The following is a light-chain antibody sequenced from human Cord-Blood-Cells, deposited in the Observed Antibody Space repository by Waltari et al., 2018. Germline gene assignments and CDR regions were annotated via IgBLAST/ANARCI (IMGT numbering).Light chain of an antibody. CDR2: DAS. J-gene: IGKJ3*01. CDR1: QSVSSY. Sequence: EILLTHSPATLSLSPGDRATPSSRASQSVSSYLAWYQQKPGQAPRLLIYDASNRATGIPARFSGSGSGTDFTLTISSLEPEDFAVYYCQQRSNWPPVFTFGPGTKVDIK. V-gene: IGKV3-11*01. CDR3: QQRSNWPPVFT.